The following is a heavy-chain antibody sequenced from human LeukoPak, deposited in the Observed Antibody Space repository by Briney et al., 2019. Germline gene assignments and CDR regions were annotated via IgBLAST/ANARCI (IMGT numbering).Heavy chain of an antibody. J-gene: IGHJ5*02. CDR3: ARDLYDSGYRSGWGFRGNWCDP. V-gene: IGHV4-4*07. D-gene: IGHD6-19*01. CDR2: IYTSGST. CDR1: GGSISSYY. Sequence: PSETLSLTCTVSGGSISSYYWSWIRQPAGKGLEWIGRIYTSGSTNYNPSLKSRVTMSVDTSKNQFSLKLSSVTAADTAVYYCARDLYDSGYRSGWGFRGNWCDPWGQGTLVTVSS.